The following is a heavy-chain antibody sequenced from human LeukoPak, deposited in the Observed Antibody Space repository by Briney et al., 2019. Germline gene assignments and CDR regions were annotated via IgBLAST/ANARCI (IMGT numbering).Heavy chain of an antibody. CDR1: GGTISSYY. V-gene: IGHV4-59*01. CDR3: ARDWGSGSYEEYYYGMDV. J-gene: IGHJ6*02. D-gene: IGHD3-10*01. Sequence: PSGTLSLTCTVSGGTISSYYWSWIRQPPGKGLEWIGYIYYSGSTNYNPSLKSRVTISVDTSKNQFSLKLSSVTAADTAVYYCARDWGSGSYEEYYYGMDVWGQGTTVTVSS. CDR2: IYYSGST.